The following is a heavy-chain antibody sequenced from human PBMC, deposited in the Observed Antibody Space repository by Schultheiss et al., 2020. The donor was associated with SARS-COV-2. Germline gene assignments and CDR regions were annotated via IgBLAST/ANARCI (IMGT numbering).Heavy chain of an antibody. CDR2: IYYSGST. J-gene: IGHJ4*02. Sequence: SETLSLTCTVSGGSISSGGYYWSWIRQPPGKGLEWIGYIYYSGSTYYNPSLKSLVTISVDTSKNQFSLKLSSVTAADTAVYYCARGSNYYDSSGFISFGDTFDYWGQGTLVTVSS. CDR3: ARGSNYYDSSGFISFGDTFDY. V-gene: IGHV4-31*01. CDR1: GGSISSGGYY. D-gene: IGHD3-22*01.